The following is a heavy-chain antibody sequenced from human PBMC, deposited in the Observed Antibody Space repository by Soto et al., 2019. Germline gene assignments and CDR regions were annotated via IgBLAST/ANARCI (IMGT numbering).Heavy chain of an antibody. Sequence: ASVKVSCKASGYTFTGYYMHWVRQAPGQGLEWMGWINPNSGGTNYAQKFQGWVTMTRDTSISTAYMELSRLRSDDTAVYYCAREGHYFDWSNFDYWGQGTLVTVSS. J-gene: IGHJ4*02. CDR2: INPNSGGT. CDR1: GYTFTGYY. D-gene: IGHD3-9*01. V-gene: IGHV1-2*04. CDR3: AREGHYFDWSNFDY.